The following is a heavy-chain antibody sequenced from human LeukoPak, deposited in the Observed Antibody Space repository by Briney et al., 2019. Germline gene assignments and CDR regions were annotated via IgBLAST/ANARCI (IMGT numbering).Heavy chain of an antibody. V-gene: IGHV3-23*01. Sequence: GGSLRLSCAASGFTFSSYAMSWVRRAPGKGLEWVSAISGSGGSTYYADSVKGRFTISRDNSKNTLYLQMNSLRAEDTAVYYCAKERRDGYNLGVVYWGQGTLVTVSS. D-gene: IGHD5-24*01. CDR2: ISGSGGST. J-gene: IGHJ4*02. CDR3: AKERRDGYNLGVVY. CDR1: GFTFSSYA.